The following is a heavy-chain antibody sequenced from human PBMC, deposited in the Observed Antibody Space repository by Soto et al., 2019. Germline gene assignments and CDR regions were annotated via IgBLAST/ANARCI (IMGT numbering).Heavy chain of an antibody. V-gene: IGHV1-69*06. Sequence: GASVPVSFLASGGTFRSYAIRWVRQAPGQGLEWMGGIIPIFGTANYAQKFQGRVTITADKSTSTAYMELSSLRSEDTAVYYCATDGMVGFDYWGQGTLVTVPS. CDR1: GGTFRSYA. CDR3: ATDGMVGFDY. D-gene: IGHD1-26*01. CDR2: IIPIFGTA. J-gene: IGHJ4*02.